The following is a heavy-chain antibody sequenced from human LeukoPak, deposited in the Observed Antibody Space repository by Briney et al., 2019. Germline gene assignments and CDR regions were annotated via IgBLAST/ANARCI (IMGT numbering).Heavy chain of an antibody. CDR1: GYNFTTYW. CDR3: ARQRSRMDGMDV. CDR2: IYPGGSDT. V-gene: IGHV5-51*01. Sequence: GESLKISCEGSGYNFTTYWLGWVRQMPGKGLEWMGIIYPGGSDTRYSPSFQGQVTISADKSISTAYLQWSSLKASDTAMYYCARQRSRMDGMDVWGQGTTVTVSS. D-gene: IGHD5-24*01. J-gene: IGHJ6*02.